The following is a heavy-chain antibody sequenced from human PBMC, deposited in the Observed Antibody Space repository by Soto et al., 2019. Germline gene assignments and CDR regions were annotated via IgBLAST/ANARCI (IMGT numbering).Heavy chain of an antibody. J-gene: IGHJ5*02. D-gene: IGHD3-22*01. V-gene: IGHV1-69*06. CDR2: IIPIFGTT. Sequence: GASVKVSCKASGGTFGSDAITWVRQAPGQGLEWVRRIIPIFGTTNYAQNLQGRVTISADKSTLTSYMELHSLTSDDTALYYCARDRTDSGYYTNWLDPWGQGTQVTVSS. CDR1: GGTFGSDA. CDR3: ARDRTDSGYYTNWLDP.